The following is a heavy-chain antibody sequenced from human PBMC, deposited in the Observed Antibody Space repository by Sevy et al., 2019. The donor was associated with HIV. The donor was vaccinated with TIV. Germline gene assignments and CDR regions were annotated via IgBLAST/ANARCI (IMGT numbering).Heavy chain of an antibody. V-gene: IGHV3-33*01. CDR3: ARAVVTPRSGYYYYGMDV. CDR1: GFTFSSYG. Sequence: GGSLRLSCAASGFTFSSYGMHWVRQAPGKGLEWVAVIWYDGSNKYYADSVKGRFTISRDNSKNTLYLQMNSLRAEDTAVYYCARAVVTPRSGYYYYGMDVWGQGTTVTVSS. D-gene: IGHD2-15*01. J-gene: IGHJ6*02. CDR2: IWYDGSNK.